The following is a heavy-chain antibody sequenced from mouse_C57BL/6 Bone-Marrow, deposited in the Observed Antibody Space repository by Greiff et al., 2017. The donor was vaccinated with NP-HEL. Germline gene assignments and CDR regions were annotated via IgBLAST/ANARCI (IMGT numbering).Heavy chain of an antibody. Sequence: EVQLQQSGPELVKPGASVKISCKASGYSFTGYYMNWVKQSPEKSLEWIGEINPSTGGTTYNQKFKAKATLTVDKSSSTAYMQLKSLTSEDSAVYYCARRDGGSSYVDYWGQGTTLTVSS. J-gene: IGHJ2*01. CDR2: INPSTGGT. CDR1: GYSFTGYY. V-gene: IGHV1-42*01. D-gene: IGHD1-1*01. CDR3: ARRDGGSSYVDY.